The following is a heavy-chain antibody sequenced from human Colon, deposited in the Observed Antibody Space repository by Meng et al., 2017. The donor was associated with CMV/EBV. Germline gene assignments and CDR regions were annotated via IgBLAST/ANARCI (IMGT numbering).Heavy chain of an antibody. CDR1: GYSFTNYW. CDR2: IYPGDSDT. Sequence: GGSLRLSCKASGYSFTNYWIGWVRQMPGKGLEWMGIIYPGDSDTKYSPSFQGRVTISADKSISTAYLQWSSLKASDTAMYYCAKPIPYCSSSACYRDAFDIWCQGTMVTVSS. V-gene: IGHV5-51*01. D-gene: IGHD2-2*01. J-gene: IGHJ3*02. CDR3: AKPIPYCSSSACYRDAFDI.